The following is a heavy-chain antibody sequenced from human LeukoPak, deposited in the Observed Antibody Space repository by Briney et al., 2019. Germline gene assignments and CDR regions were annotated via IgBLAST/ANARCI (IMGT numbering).Heavy chain of an antibody. D-gene: IGHD3-10*01. J-gene: IGHJ4*02. CDR2: IYYSGST. CDR1: GGSINSTAYS. Sequence: MSSETLSLTCIVSGGSINSTAYSWGWIRQPPGKGLEWIGYIYYSGSTYYNPSLKSRVTISVDTSRNQFSLKLSSVTAADTAVYYCARVTGGSGSYYSPLHYYFDYWGQGTLVTVSS. V-gene: IGHV4-30-4*08. CDR3: ARVTGGSGSYYSPLHYYFDY.